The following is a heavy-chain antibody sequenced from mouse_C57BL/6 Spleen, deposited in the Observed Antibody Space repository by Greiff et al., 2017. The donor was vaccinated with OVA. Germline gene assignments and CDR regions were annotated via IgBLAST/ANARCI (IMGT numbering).Heavy chain of an antibody. CDR3: ARNSYGYNYAMDY. D-gene: IGHD2-2*01. Sequence: VKLVESGPGLVAPSQSLSITCTVSGFSLTSYAISWVRQPPGKGLEWLGVIWTGGGTNYNSALKSRLSISKDNSKSQVFLKMNSLQTDDTARYYCARNSYGYNYAMDYWGQGTSVTVSS. CDR1: GFSLTSYA. CDR2: IWTGGGT. V-gene: IGHV2-9-1*01. J-gene: IGHJ4*01.